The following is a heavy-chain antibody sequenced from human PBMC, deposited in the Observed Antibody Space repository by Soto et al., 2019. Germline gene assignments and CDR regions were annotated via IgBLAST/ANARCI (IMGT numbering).Heavy chain of an antibody. CDR3: ARHEHIAARPYYFDY. J-gene: IGHJ4*02. Sequence: QLQLQESGPGLVKPSETLSLTCTVSGGSISSSSYYWGWIRQPPGKGLEWIGSIYYSGSTYYNPSLKSRVTISVDTSKNQFSLKLSSVTAADTAVYYCARHEHIAARPYYFDYWGQGTLVTVSS. CDR1: GGSISSSSYY. CDR2: IYYSGST. D-gene: IGHD6-6*01. V-gene: IGHV4-39*01.